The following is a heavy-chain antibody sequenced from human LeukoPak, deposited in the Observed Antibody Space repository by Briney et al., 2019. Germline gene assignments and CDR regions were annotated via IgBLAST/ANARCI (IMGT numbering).Heavy chain of an antibody. CDR3: AKDRGVATTGSYYFDY. V-gene: IGHV3-23*01. CDR2: ISGSGGST. Sequence: PGGSLRLSCAASGFTFSSYAMSWVRQAPGKGLEWVSAISGSGGSTYYADSVKGRFTISRDNSKNTLYLQMNSLRVEDTAVYYCAKDRGVATTGSYYFDYWGQGTLVTVSS. D-gene: IGHD5-12*01. J-gene: IGHJ4*02. CDR1: GFTFSSYA.